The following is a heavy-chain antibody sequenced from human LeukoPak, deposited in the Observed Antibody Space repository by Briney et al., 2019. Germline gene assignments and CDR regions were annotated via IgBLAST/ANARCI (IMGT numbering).Heavy chain of an antibody. Sequence: GGSLRLSCAASGFTFSSYIMNWVRQAPGKGLECVSSISSSSSYIYYADSVKGRFTISRDNAKNSLYLQMNSLRAEDTAVYYCARDVAAAAGQTEYLQHWGQGTLVTVSS. CDR3: ARDVAAAAGQTEYLQH. CDR1: GFTFSSYI. D-gene: IGHD6-13*01. V-gene: IGHV3-21*01. J-gene: IGHJ1*01. CDR2: ISSSSSYI.